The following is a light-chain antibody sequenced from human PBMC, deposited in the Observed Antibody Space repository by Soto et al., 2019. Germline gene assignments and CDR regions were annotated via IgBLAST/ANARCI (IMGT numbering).Light chain of an antibody. CDR1: QTVLHGSNY. CDR3: QQYYTTPVT. V-gene: IGKV4-1*01. Sequence: DIVMTQPPDSLAVSLGERATINCKSSQTVLHGSNYLAWYQQKLGQSPKLLIYWASTRESGVPDRFSGSGSGTDFTLTINTLQAEDVAVYYCQQYYTTPVTFGQGTRVEIK. CDR2: WAS. J-gene: IGKJ1*01.